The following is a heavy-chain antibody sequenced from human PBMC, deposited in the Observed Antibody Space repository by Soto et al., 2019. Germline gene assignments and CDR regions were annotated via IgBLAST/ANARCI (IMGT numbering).Heavy chain of an antibody. V-gene: IGHV1-69*13. D-gene: IGHD2-15*01. CDR2: IIAIFSTA. Sequence: GVPVEACCEGPGFPIEGCARRWVQQAHGQGLEWMGGIIAIFSTANYAQKFQGRVTITADESTSTAYMELSSPRSEDTAVYYRAMVVAASFSYYFDYWGQGTLVTVSS. J-gene: IGHJ4*02. CDR3: AMVVAASFSYYFDY. CDR1: GFPIEGCA.